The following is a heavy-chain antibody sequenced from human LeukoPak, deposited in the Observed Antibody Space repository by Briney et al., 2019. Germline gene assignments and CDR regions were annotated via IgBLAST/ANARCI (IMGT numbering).Heavy chain of an antibody. CDR2: IIGSSGSA. CDR1: GFSITDWP. CDR3: AKGAYDYIEIAYFDY. Sequence: GGSLRLSCAASGFSITDWPLSWVRQAPGKGLEWVSLIIGSSGSAFYADSVKGRFTISRDKSKNTLYLQMNSLRAEDTAVYYCAKGAYDYIEIAYFDYWGQGSLVTVSS. V-gene: IGHV3-23*01. J-gene: IGHJ4*02. D-gene: IGHD5-12*01.